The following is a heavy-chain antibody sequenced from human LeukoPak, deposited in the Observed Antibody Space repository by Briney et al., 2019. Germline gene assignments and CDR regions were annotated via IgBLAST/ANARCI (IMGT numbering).Heavy chain of an antibody. D-gene: IGHD5-12*01. J-gene: IGHJ6*03. CDR2: INPSGGST. V-gene: IGHV1-46*01. CDR1: GYTFTSYY. CDR3: ARDRIGGYGDYYMDA. Sequence: ASVKVSCKASGYTFTSYYMHWVRQAPGQGLEWMGIINPSGGSTSYAQKFQGRVTMTRDMSTSTVYMELSSLRSEDTAVYYCARDRIGGYGDYYMDAWGKGTTVTVSS.